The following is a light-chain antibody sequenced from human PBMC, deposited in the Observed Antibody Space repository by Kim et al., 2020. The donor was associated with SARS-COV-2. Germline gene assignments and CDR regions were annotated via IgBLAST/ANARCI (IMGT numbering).Light chain of an antibody. CDR1: NIGSKS. J-gene: IGLJ2*01. V-gene: IGLV3-21*04. CDR2: SDS. Sequence: SYELTQPPSVSVAPGTTARITCGGTNIGSKSVHWYQQKPGQAPVLVINSDSDRPSGIPERFSGSNSGNTATLSISRVEAGDEADFYCQVWDSGSDQMVFGGGTQLTVL. CDR3: QVWDSGSDQMV.